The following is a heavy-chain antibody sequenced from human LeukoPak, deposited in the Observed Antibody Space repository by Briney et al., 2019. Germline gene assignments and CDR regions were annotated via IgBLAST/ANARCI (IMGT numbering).Heavy chain of an antibody. Sequence: ASVKVSCKASGYTFTSHYMHWVRQAPGQGLEWMGIINPSDGSTSYAQKFQGRVTMTRDTSTSTVYMELSSLKSEDTAVYYCARDPSLFGASDYWGQGTLVTVSS. V-gene: IGHV1-46*01. D-gene: IGHD3-3*01. J-gene: IGHJ4*02. CDR2: INPSDGST. CDR3: ARDPSLFGASDY. CDR1: GYTFTSHY.